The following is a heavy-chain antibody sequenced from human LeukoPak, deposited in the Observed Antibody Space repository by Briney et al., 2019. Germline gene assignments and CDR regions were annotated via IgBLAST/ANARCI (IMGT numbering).Heavy chain of an antibody. CDR1: GFTFSSYS. Sequence: GGSLRLSCTASGFTFSSYSMNWVRQAPGKGLEWVSSISSSSSYIYYADSVNGRFTISRDNAKNSLYLQMNSLRAEDTAVYYCARDYYDSSGPDPMDVWGKGTTVTISS. D-gene: IGHD3-22*01. V-gene: IGHV3-21*01. CDR3: ARDYYDSSGPDPMDV. J-gene: IGHJ6*04. CDR2: ISSSSSYI.